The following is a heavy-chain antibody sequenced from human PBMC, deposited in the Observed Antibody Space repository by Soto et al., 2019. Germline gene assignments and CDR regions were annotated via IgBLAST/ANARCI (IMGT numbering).Heavy chain of an antibody. Sequence: ASVKVSCKASGYTFTSYGISWVRQAPGQGLEWMGWISAYNGNTNYAQKLQGRVTMTTDTSTSTAYMELRSLRSDDTAVYYCARTSDYGEYDWVWFDPWGQGTLVTVSS. J-gene: IGHJ5*02. CDR3: ARTSDYGEYDWVWFDP. CDR2: ISAYNGNT. V-gene: IGHV1-18*01. CDR1: GYTFTSYG. D-gene: IGHD4-17*01.